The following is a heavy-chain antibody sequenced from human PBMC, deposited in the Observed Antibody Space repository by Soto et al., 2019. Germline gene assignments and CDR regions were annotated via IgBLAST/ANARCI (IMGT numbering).Heavy chain of an antibody. V-gene: IGHV3-11*01. J-gene: IGHJ5*02. CDR3: ARPAQPLNWFDP. D-gene: IGHD2-15*01. CDR1: GFTFSDYY. Sequence: PVGSLRLSCAASGFTFSDYYMSWIRQAPGKGLEWVSYISSSGSTIYYADSVKGRFTISRDNAKNSLYLQMNSLRAEDTAVYYCARPAQPLNWFDPWGQGTLVTVSS. CDR2: ISSSGSTI.